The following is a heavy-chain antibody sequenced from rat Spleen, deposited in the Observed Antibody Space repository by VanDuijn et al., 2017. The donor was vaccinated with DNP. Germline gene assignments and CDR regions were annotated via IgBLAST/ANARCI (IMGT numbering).Heavy chain of an antibody. CDR1: GFTFSNYY. D-gene: IGHD1-2*01. CDR3: ARRYIGAISTEAMDA. V-gene: IGHV5-25*01. CDR2: ISTSGSRT. J-gene: IGHJ4*01. Sequence: EVQLVESGGGLVQPGRSLRLSCAASGFTFSNYYMAWVRQAPKKGLEWVATISTSGSRTYYPDSVKGRFTISRDNAKSSLYLQMNSLKSEDTDTYYCARRYIGAISTEAMDAWGQGTSVTVSS.